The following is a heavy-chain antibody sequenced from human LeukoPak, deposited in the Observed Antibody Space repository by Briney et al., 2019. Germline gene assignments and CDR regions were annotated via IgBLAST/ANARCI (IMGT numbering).Heavy chain of an antibody. CDR3: AKVGYSSGWSGPLTDN. V-gene: IGHV3-11*01. Sequence: PGGSLRLSCAVSGFTFSDYYMSWIRQAPGKGLEWVSYISSGGSTISHADSVKGRFTISRDNAENSLYLQMNSLRAEDTAVYYCAKVGYSSGWSGPLTDNWGQGTLVTVSS. CDR1: GFTFSDYY. J-gene: IGHJ4*02. D-gene: IGHD6-19*01. CDR2: ISSGGSTI.